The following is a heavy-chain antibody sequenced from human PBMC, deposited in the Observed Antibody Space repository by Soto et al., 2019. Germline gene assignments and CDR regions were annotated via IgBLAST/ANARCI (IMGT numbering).Heavy chain of an antibody. Sequence: SGTLPLTRPGPGCSISSYYWSWIRQPPGKGLEWIGYIYYSGSTNYNPSLKSRVTISVDTSKNQFSLKLSSVTAADTAVYYCARDKGGFLEYYMDVWGKGTTVT. D-gene: IGHD3-3*01. CDR3: ARDKGGFLEYYMDV. J-gene: IGHJ6*03. CDR2: IYYSGST. V-gene: IGHV4-59*01. CDR1: GCSISSYY.